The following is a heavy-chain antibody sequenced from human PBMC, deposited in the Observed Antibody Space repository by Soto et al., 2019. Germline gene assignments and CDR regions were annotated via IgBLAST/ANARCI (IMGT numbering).Heavy chain of an antibody. D-gene: IGHD2-2*01. CDR1: GGSFSGYY. CDR3: AIGPAAAIYFDY. V-gene: IGHV4-34*01. Sequence: PSETLSLTCAVYGGSFSGYYWSWIRQPPGKGLEWIGEINHSGSTNYNPSLKSRVTISVDTSKNQFSLKLSSVTAADTAVYYCAIGPAAAIYFDYWGQGTLVTVSS. J-gene: IGHJ4*02. CDR2: INHSGST.